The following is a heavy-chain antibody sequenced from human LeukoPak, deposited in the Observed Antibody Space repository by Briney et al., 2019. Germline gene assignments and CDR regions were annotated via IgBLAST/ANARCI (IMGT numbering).Heavy chain of an antibody. CDR1: GYTFTSYY. V-gene: IGHV1-46*01. CDR2: INPSGGST. J-gene: IGHJ6*02. Sequence: ASVKVSCKASGYTFTSYYMHWVRQAPGQGLEWMRIINPSGGSTSYAQKFQGRVTMTRDTSTSTVYMELSSLRSEDTAVYYCARAKYSGSYYYYGMDVWGQGTTVTVSS. CDR3: ARAKYSGSYYYYGMDV. D-gene: IGHD1-26*01.